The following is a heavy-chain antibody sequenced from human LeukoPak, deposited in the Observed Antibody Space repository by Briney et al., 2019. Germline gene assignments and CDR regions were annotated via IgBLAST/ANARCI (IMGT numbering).Heavy chain of an antibody. CDR3: AKDGYSGYDWNY. V-gene: IGHV3-23*01. CDR1: GFTFSSYA. CDR2: ISGSGGST. D-gene: IGHD5-12*01. Sequence: GGSLRLSCAAYGFTFSSYAMSWVRQAPGKGLEWVSAISGSGGSTYYADSVKGRFTISGDNSKNTLYLQMNSLRAEDTAVYYCAKDGYSGYDWNYWGQGTLVTVSS. J-gene: IGHJ4*02.